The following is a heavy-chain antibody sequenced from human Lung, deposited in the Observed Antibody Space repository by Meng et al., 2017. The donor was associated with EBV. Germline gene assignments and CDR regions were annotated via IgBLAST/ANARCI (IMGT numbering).Heavy chain of an antibody. J-gene: IGHJ4*02. CDR1: GFTVITNY. CDR2: IYSGGST. CDR3: ARDGDYIPFEN. D-gene: IGHD4-17*01. V-gene: IGHV3-53*01. Sequence: QVVESRAGFIQPGGSLRLSCAASGFTVITNYMTWVRQAPGKGLEWLSVIYSGGSTQYAESVKGRFTISKDNSKHTLYLQMNNLRAEDTAVYYCARDGDYIPFENWGQGTLVTVSS.